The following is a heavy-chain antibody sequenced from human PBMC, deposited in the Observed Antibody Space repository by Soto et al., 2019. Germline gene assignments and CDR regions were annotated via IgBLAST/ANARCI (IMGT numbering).Heavy chain of an antibody. CDR2: IWYDGSNS. Sequence: PGGSLRLSCAASRFTFSNHGMHWVRQAPGKGLEWVAVIWYDGSNSYYAETVKGRITISRDNSKNTVYLQMNDLRAEDTAIYYCARDISARRLDYWGQGTPVTVSS. V-gene: IGHV3-33*01. CDR3: ARDISARRLDY. J-gene: IGHJ4*02. D-gene: IGHD6-6*01. CDR1: RFTFSNHG.